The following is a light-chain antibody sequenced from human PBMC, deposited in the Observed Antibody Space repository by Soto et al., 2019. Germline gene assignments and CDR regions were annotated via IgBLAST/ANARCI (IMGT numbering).Light chain of an antibody. CDR3: CSYTSSYTRV. J-gene: IGLJ1*01. V-gene: IGLV2-14*01. CDR2: DVT. Sequence: QSVLTQPASVSGSPGQSITISCTGTSSDVGGYNYVSWYQQHPGKAPKLTIYDVTTRPSGVSNRFSGSKSGNTASLTISGLQTEDEADYYCCSYTSSYTRVFGTGTKVTVL. CDR1: SSDVGGYNY.